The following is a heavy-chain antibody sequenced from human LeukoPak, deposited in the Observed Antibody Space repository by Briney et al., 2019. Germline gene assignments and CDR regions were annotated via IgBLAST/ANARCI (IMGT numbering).Heavy chain of an antibody. Sequence: PSETLSLTCTVSGGSISSSSYYWGWIRQPPGKGLEWIGSIYYSGSTYYNPSLKSRVTISVDTSKNQFSLKLSSVTAADTAVYYCARLVVGSSWYEDYWGQGTLVTVSS. J-gene: IGHJ4*02. CDR3: ARLVVGSSWYEDY. V-gene: IGHV4-39*01. CDR1: GGSISSSSYY. CDR2: IYYSGST. D-gene: IGHD6-13*01.